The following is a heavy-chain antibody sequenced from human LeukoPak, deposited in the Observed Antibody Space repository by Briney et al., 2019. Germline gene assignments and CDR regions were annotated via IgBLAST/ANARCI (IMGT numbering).Heavy chain of an antibody. V-gene: IGHV3-74*01. CDR1: GFTFTSYW. Sequence: GGSLRFSCAASGFTFTSYWLNWVRQAPGKGLVWFSRISSDGSSTSYADSVEGRFTISRDNAKNTLYLQMNNLRAEDTAVYYCARAREYSYGPHYFDYWGQGTLVTVSS. CDR3: ARAREYSYGPHYFDY. CDR2: ISSDGSST. J-gene: IGHJ4*02. D-gene: IGHD5-18*01.